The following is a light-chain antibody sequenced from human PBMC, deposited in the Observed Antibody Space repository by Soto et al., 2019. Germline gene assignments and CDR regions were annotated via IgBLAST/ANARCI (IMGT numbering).Light chain of an antibody. CDR1: QGITSY. V-gene: IGKV1-9*01. J-gene: IGKJ2*01. CDR3: QQVDSYPYT. CDR2: AAS. Sequence: DIQLTQPPSFLSASVGDRVTVTCRASQGITSYLAWYQQKPGQAPKLLIYAASTLQSGVPSRFSGGGSGTDFTLTISSLQPEDFATYYCQQVDSYPYTFGQGTTLEIK.